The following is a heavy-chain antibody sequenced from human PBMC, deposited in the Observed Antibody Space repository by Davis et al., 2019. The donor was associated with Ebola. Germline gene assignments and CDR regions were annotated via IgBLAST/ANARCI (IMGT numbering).Heavy chain of an antibody. CDR2: IKPDGSEK. J-gene: IGHJ4*02. V-gene: IGHV3-7*03. CDR3: GRDFNWGLDK. CDR1: GFTLSTCW. Sequence: PGGSLRLSCAASGFTLSTCWMSWVRQAPGKGLEWVANIKPDGSEKYYVDSVKGRFTISRDNAKNSLYLQMNSLRAEDTAVYYCGRDFNWGLDKWGQGTLVTVSS. D-gene: IGHD7-27*01.